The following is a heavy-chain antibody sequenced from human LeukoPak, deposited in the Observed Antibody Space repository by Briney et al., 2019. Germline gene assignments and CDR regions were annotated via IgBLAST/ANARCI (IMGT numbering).Heavy chain of an antibody. D-gene: IGHD1-26*01. CDR2: IYTSGST. V-gene: IGHV4-4*07. J-gene: IGHJ4*02. Sequence: SETLSLTCTVSGGSISSYYWSWIRQPAGKGLEWIGRIYTSGSTNYNPSLKSRVTMSVDTSKNQFSLKLSSVTAADTAVYYCASTYSGRYRRSPYLDYWGQGTLVTVSS. CDR3: ASTYSGRYRRSPYLDY. CDR1: GGSISSYY.